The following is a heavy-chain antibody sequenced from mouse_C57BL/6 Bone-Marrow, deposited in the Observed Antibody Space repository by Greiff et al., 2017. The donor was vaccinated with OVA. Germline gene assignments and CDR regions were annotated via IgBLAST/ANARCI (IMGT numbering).Heavy chain of an antibody. CDR2: IDPANGNT. J-gene: IGHJ1*03. CDR1: GFNIKNTY. V-gene: IGHV14-3*01. D-gene: IGHD2-2*01. CDR3: AGVTTCYWYFDV. Sequence: EVKLVESVAELVRPGASVKLSCTASGFNIKNTYMHWVKQRPEQGLEWIGRIDPANGNTKYAPKFQGKATITADTSSNTAYLQLSSLTSEDTAIYYCAGVTTCYWYFDVWGTGTTVTVSS.